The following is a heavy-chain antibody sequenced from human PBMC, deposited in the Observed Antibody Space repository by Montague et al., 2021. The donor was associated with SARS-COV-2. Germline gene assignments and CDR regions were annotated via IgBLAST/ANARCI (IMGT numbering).Heavy chain of an antibody. D-gene: IGHD5-24*01. Sequence: QSGAEVKKPGESLRISCKGSGYSFTSYWISWVRQMPGKGPELMGRIDPSDSYTNYSPSFQGHVTISADKSISTAYLQWSSLKASDTAMYYCARHVKRWLQSTHFDYWGQGTLVTVSS. CDR1: GYSFTSYW. V-gene: IGHV5-10-1*01. CDR3: ARHVKRWLQSTHFDY. J-gene: IGHJ4*02. CDR2: IDPSDSYT.